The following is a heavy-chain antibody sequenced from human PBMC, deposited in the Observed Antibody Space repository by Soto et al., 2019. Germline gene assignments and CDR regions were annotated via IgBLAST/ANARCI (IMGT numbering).Heavy chain of an antibody. J-gene: IGHJ4*02. CDR3: AKDRGGVLAPSYFDY. D-gene: IGHD2-8*01. Sequence: VQLLESGGGLVQPGGSLRLSCAASRFTFSDYAMSWVRQAPGKGLEWVSAISGSGGSTYSADSVEGRFTISRDNSKNMLYLQMNSLRAEDTAVYYCAKDRGGVLAPSYFDYWGQGTLVTVSS. CDR2: ISGSGGST. CDR1: RFTFSDYA. V-gene: IGHV3-23*01.